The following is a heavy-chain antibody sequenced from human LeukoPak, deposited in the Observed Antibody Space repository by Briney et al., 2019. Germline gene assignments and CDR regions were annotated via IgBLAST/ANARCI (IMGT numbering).Heavy chain of an antibody. CDR1: GFTSGSYA. CDR2: ISGSGGST. J-gene: IGHJ4*02. CDR3: AKAFRGVVVPDFDY. V-gene: IGHV3-23*01. D-gene: IGHD3-16*02. Sequence: GGSPRLSCAASGFTSGSYAMHWVRQAPGKGLEWVSRISGSGGSTYYADSVKGRFTISRDNSKNTLYLQMNSLRAEDTAVYYCAKAFRGVVVPDFDYWGQGTLVTVSS.